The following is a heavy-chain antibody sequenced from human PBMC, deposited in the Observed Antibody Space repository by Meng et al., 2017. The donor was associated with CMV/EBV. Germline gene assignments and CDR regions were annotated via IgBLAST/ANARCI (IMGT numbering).Heavy chain of an antibody. CDR1: GFTFSGSA. V-gene: IGHV3-73*01. J-gene: IGHJ6*02. CDR2: IRSKANSYAT. CDR3: TSTSPRNYYGSGSYYNHDYYYYYGMDV. D-gene: IGHD3-10*01. Sequence: GGSLRLSCAASGFTFSGSAMHWVRQASGKGLEWVGRIRSKANSYATAYAASVKGRFTISRDDSKNTAYLQMNSLKTEDTAVYYCTSTSPRNYYGSGSYYNHDYYYYYGMDVWGQGTTVTVSS.